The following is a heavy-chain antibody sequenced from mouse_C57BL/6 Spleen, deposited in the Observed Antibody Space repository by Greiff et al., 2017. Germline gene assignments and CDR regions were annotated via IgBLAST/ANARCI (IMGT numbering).Heavy chain of an antibody. V-gene: IGHV1-42*01. Sequence: EVHLVESGPELVKPGASVKISCKASGYSFTGYYMNWVKQSPEKSLEWIGEINPSTGGTTYNQKFKAKATLTVDKSSSTAYMQLKSLTSEDSAVYYCANYYYGSSHWYFDVWGTGTTVTVSS. CDR2: INPSTGGT. CDR3: ANYYYGSSHWYFDV. CDR1: GYSFTGYY. D-gene: IGHD1-1*01. J-gene: IGHJ1*03.